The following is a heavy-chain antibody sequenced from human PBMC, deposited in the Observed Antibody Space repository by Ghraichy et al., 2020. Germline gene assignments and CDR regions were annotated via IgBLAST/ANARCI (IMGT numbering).Heavy chain of an antibody. CDR3: ARDHWTASYSSSGDDFDY. Sequence: GGSLRLSCAASGFSFSASWMHWVRQPPGKGLAWVSRINPDGSITSYADSVKGRFTISRDNAKNTVYLQMNSLRAEDTAVYYCARDHWTASYSSSGDDFDYWGQGTLVTVSS. D-gene: IGHD6-19*01. CDR2: INPDGSIT. V-gene: IGHV3-74*01. CDR1: GFSFSASW. J-gene: IGHJ4*02.